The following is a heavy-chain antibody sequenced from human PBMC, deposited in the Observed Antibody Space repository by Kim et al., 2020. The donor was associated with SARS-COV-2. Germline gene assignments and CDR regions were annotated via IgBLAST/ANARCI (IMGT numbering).Heavy chain of an antibody. V-gene: IGHV4-39*01. Sequence: SETLSLTCTVSGGSISSSSHYWGWIRQPPGKGLEWIGSMYKSGSTYYNPSLKSRVTISVDTSKNQFSLKLSSVTAADTAVYYCVRHRNDFVWGSYRYGFDYWGQGTLVTVSS. D-gene: IGHD3-16*02. J-gene: IGHJ4*02. CDR3: VRHRNDFVWGSYRYGFDY. CDR2: MYKSGST. CDR1: GGSISSSSHY.